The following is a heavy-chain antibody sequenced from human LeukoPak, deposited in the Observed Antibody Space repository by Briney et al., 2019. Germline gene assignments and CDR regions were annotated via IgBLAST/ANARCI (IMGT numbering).Heavy chain of an antibody. V-gene: IGHV3-23*01. J-gene: IGHJ4*02. D-gene: IGHD3-10*01. CDR2: ISGSGGST. CDR3: AKAQYYGSGSSRFDY. Sequence: GGSLRLSCAASGFTFSSYAMSWVRQAPGKGLEWVSAISGSGGSTYYADSVKGRFTISGDNSKNTLYLQMNSLRAEDTAVYYCAKAQYYGSGSSRFDYWGQGTLVTVSS. CDR1: GFTFSSYA.